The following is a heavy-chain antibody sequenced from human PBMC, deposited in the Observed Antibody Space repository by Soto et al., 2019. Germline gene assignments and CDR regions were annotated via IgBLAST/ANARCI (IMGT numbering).Heavy chain of an antibody. CDR2: IYRSGNA. CDR1: GGSISSGGYY. V-gene: IGHV4-31*03. Sequence: QMQLPVSGPGLVKPSQTLSLTCTVSGGSISSGGYYWSWIRQLPGKGLEWMGYIYRSGNAYYNPSLDSRLTISVDTSKNQFSLKLSSVTAADTAVYYFARKNDFSRGSFYYSGLDVWGHGTTVTVSS. CDR3: ARKNDFSRGSFYYSGLDV. D-gene: IGHD3-3*01. J-gene: IGHJ6*02.